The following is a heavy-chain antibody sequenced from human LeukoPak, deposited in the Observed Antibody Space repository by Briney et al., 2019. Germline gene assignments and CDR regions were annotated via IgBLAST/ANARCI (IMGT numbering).Heavy chain of an antibody. D-gene: IGHD5-24*01. CDR3: VRTPRDGYDYTFDY. CDR1: GFSLSTRGVC. CDR2: IDWDGDE. Sequence: ESGPTLVNPTQTLTLTCTFSGFSLSTRGVCVSWIRQPPGKALEWLARIDWDGDEYYSTSLKTRLTISKDTSKNQVVLTMTNMDPVDTATYYCVRTPRDGYDYTFDYWGQGILVTVSS. J-gene: IGHJ4*02. V-gene: IGHV2-70*11.